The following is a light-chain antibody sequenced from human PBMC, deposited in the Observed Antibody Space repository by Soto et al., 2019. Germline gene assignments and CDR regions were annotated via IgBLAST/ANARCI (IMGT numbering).Light chain of an antibody. J-gene: IGLJ3*02. Sequence: QSVLTQPPSGSAAPGQRVTISCSGSSSNIAINYISWYQQLPGTAPKLLIYDNNKRPSGIPDRFSGSKSGTSATLGITGLQTGDEADYYCGTWDSSLSAWVFGGGTKLTVL. CDR3: GTWDSSLSAWV. V-gene: IGLV1-51*01. CDR1: SSNIAINY. CDR2: DNN.